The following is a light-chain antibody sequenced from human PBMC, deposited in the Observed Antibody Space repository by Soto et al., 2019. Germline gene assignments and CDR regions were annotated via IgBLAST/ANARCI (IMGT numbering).Light chain of an antibody. Sequence: NFMLTQPHSVSESPGKTVTICCTRSSGSIASNYVQWYQQRPGSSPTTVIYEDNQRPSGVPDRFSGSIDSSSNSASLTISGLKTEDEADYYCQSFDSSDLVFGGGTKLTVL. V-gene: IGLV6-57*01. CDR3: QSFDSSDLV. J-gene: IGLJ3*02. CDR1: SGSIASNY. CDR2: EDN.